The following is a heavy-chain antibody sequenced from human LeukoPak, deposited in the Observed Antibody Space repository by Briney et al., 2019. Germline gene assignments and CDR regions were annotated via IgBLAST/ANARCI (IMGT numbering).Heavy chain of an antibody. D-gene: IGHD4-23*01. CDR2: IYYSGST. V-gene: IGHV4-30-4*01. CDR1: GGSISSGDYY. CDR3: AREVSRWPYYFDY. J-gene: IGHJ4*02. Sequence: PSETLSLTCTVSGGSISSGDYYWSWIRQPPGKGLEWIGCIYYSGSTYYNPSLKSRVTISVDTSKNQFFLKLSSVTAADTAVYYCAREVSRWPYYFDYWGQGTLVTVSS.